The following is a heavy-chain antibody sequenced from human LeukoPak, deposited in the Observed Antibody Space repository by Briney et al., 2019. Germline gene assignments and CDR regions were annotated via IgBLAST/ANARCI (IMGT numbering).Heavy chain of an antibody. CDR2: INHSGGT. Sequence: TPSETLSLTCAVYGGSFSGYYWSWIRQPPGKGLEWIGEINHSGGTNYNPSLKSRVTISVDTSKNQFSLKLSSVTAADTAVYYCARASGCSSTSRYFRCWGQGTLVTVSS. D-gene: IGHD2-2*01. V-gene: IGHV4-34*01. CDR3: ARASGCSSTSRYFRC. J-gene: IGHJ4*02. CDR1: GGSFSGYY.